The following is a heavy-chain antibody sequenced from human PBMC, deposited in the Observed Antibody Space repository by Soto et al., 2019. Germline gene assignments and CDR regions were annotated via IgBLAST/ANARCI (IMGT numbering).Heavy chain of an antibody. D-gene: IGHD1-26*01. CDR3: ARRIIVPATLQIDY. V-gene: IGHV2-5*01. Sequence: QITLKESGPTLVKPTQPLTLTCTFSGFSLTASGEGVAWIRQPPGKALEWLALIFWNGDKFYSSSLRSRLTITKDTSKNQVVLTMTNMDPADAATYYCARRIIVPATLQIDYWGQGTLVTVSS. CDR2: IFWNGDK. J-gene: IGHJ4*02. CDR1: GFSLTASGEG.